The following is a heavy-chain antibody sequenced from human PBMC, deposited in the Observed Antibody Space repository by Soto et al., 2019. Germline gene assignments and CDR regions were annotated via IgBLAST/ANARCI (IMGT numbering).Heavy chain of an antibody. J-gene: IGHJ4*02. CDR1: GFTFSSYA. D-gene: IGHD3-22*01. V-gene: IGHV3-23*01. Sequence: PGGSLRLSCAASGFTFSSYAMSWVRQAPGKGLEWVSAISGSGGSTYYADSVKGRFTISRDNSKNTLYLQMNSLRAEDTAVYYCAKKSSASYYYDSSGPDFDYWGQGTLVTVSS. CDR3: AKKSSASYYYDSSGPDFDY. CDR2: ISGSGGST.